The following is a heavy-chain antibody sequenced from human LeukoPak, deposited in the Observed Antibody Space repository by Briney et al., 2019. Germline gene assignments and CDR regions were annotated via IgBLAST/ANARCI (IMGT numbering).Heavy chain of an antibody. CDR1: GFSSSSYG. Sequence: PGGSLRLSCAGSGFSSSSYGMHWVRQAPGKGLEWMAFIRSDGGNKYYADSVKGRFTISRDNSKNTLYLQMNSLRAEDTAVYYCARILDSAWGELGYWGQGTLVTVSS. CDR2: IRSDGGNK. V-gene: IGHV3-30*02. J-gene: IGHJ4*02. D-gene: IGHD6-19*01. CDR3: ARILDSAWGELGY.